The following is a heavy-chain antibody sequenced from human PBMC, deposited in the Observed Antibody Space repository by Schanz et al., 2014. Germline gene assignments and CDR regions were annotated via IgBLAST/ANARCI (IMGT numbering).Heavy chain of an antibody. V-gene: IGHV3-30*03. CDR1: GFTFSSYG. CDR2: ISLDGSNQ. J-gene: IGHJ4*02. Sequence: QVHLVESGGGVVQPGRSLRLSCAASGFTFSSYGMHWVRQAPGKGLEWVAIISLDGSNQYYADSVKGRFTISRDNSKNTLYLQMNSLRAEDTAVYYCAVLGGFGELPXXYRGQGTLVTVSS. D-gene: IGHD3-10*01. CDR3: AVLGGFGELPXXY.